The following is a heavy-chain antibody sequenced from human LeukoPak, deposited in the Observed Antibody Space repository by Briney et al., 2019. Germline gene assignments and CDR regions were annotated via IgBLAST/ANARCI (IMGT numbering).Heavy chain of an antibody. CDR3: ARQYSSGWYDY. V-gene: IGHV3-30*03. CDR1: GFTFSSFG. Sequence: GGSLRLSCAASGFTFSSFGMHWVRQAPGKGLEWVAVISYDGSNQYYGDSVKGRFTISRDNSKNTLYLQMNSLRAEDTAVYYCARQYSSGWYDYWGQGTLVTVSS. CDR2: ISYDGSNQ. D-gene: IGHD6-19*01. J-gene: IGHJ4*02.